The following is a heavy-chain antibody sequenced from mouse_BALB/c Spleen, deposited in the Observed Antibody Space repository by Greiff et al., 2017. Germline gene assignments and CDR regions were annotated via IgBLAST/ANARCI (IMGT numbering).Heavy chain of an antibody. V-gene: IGHV5-6-5*01. Sequence: EVQGVESGGGLVKPGGSLKLSCAASGFTFSSYAMSWVRQTPEKRLEWVASISSGGSTYYPDSVKGRFTISRDNARNILYLQMSSLRSEDTAMYYCARGRDYYGSSSYYAMDYWGQGTSVTVSS. D-gene: IGHD1-1*01. CDR1: GFTFSSYA. CDR2: ISSGGST. CDR3: ARGRDYYGSSSYYAMDY. J-gene: IGHJ4*01.